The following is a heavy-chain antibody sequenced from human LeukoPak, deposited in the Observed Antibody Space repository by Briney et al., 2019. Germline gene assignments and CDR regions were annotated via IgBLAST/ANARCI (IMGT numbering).Heavy chain of an antibody. J-gene: IGHJ4*02. V-gene: IGHV1-69*10. CDR1: GGSFSTYA. D-gene: IGHD3-22*01. CDR2: ITPLFNIP. Sequence: SSVKVSCKSSGGSFSTYALLWVRQAPGQGLEWMGGITPLFNIPNYARKFQGKLTITADQSTTTAYMELSSLKSEDTAVYYCATYYDSSGVSLREFDYWGQGTLVTVSS. CDR3: ATYYDSSGVSLREFDY.